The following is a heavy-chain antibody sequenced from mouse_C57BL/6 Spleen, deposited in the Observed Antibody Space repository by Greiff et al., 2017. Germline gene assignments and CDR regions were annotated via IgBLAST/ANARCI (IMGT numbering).Heavy chain of an antibody. J-gene: IGHJ2*01. Sequence: LVESGAELVKPGASVKISCKASGYAFSSYWMNWVKQRPGKGLEWIGQIYPGDGDTNYNGKFKGKATLTADKSSSTAYMQLSSLTSEDSAVYFCARTSNSYFDYWGQGTTLTVSS. CDR2: IYPGDGDT. D-gene: IGHD2-5*01. V-gene: IGHV1-80*01. CDR3: ARTSNSYFDY. CDR1: GYAFSSYW.